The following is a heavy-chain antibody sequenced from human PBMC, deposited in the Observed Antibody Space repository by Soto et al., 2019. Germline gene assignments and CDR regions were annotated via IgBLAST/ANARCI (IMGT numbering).Heavy chain of an antibody. CDR2: INHSGST. CDR3: ARVKYYGSGSYYIEDY. V-gene: IGHV4-34*01. D-gene: IGHD3-10*01. Sequence: PSETLSLTCAVYGGSLSGYYWSWIRQPPGKGLEWIGEINHSGSTNYDPSLKSRVTISVDTSKNQFSLKLSSVTAADTAVYYCARVKYYGSGSYYIEDYWGQGTLVTVSS. CDR1: GGSLSGYY. J-gene: IGHJ4*02.